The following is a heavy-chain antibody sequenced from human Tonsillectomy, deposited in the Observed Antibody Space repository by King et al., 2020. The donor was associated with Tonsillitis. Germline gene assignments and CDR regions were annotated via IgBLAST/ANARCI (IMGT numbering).Heavy chain of an antibody. D-gene: IGHD6-19*01. Sequence: SYAVFCLKKSNYDMHWVRQVTGKGLEWVSVIGTAGDTYYSGSVKGRFTISRENAKNSLYLQMNSLRAGDTAVYYCARGGIGVAGYFDYWGQGTLVTVSS. CDR3: ARGGIGVAGYFDY. CDR2: IGTAGDT. V-gene: IGHV3-13*01. CDR1: CLKKSNYD. J-gene: IGHJ4*02.